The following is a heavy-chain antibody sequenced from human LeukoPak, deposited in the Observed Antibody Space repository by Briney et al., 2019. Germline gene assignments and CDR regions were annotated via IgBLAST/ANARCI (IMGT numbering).Heavy chain of an antibody. CDR3: ARAYIAQTNNAFDF. D-gene: IGHD2-8*01. CDR1: GYTFTNYY. V-gene: IGHV1-46*01. Sequence: GASVKVSCKASGYTFTNYYIHWVRQAPGRGLEWMGIINPSADTRSTAQMFQGRVTMTRDTSTSTVYMELSSLRSEDTAVYYCARAYIAQTNNAFDFWGQGTMVTVSS. CDR2: INPSADTR. J-gene: IGHJ3*01.